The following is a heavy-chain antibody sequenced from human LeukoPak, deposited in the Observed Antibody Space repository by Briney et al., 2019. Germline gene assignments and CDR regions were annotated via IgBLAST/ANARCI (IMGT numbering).Heavy chain of an antibody. CDR3: ASSDSSSWSFDF. CDR1: GFTFGSYS. CDR2: ISSSGGTI. Sequence: PGGSLRLSCAASGFTFGSYSMNWVRQAPGKGLEWVSYISSSGGTIYYAGSVKGRFTISRDNAKNSLYLQMNSLRDEDTAVYYCASSDSSSWSFDFWGQGTLVTVSS. V-gene: IGHV3-48*02. J-gene: IGHJ4*02. D-gene: IGHD6-13*01.